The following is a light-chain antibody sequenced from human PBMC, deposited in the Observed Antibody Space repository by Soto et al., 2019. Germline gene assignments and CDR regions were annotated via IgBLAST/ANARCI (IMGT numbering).Light chain of an antibody. Sequence: DIPITQSPSSLSASVGDRVTLTCRASQGISNYLAWYQQKPGKVPKLLIYAASTLQSGVPSRFSGSGSGTDFTLTISSLQSEDFAVYSCQHYNDRPLTFGGGTKVDI. CDR1: QGISNY. CDR2: AAS. CDR3: QHYNDRPLT. V-gene: IGKV1-27*01. J-gene: IGKJ4*01.